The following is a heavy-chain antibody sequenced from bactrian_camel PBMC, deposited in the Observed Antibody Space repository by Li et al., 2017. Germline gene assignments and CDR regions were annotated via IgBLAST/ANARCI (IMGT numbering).Heavy chain of an antibody. Sequence: HVQLVESGGASAQAGGSLRLSCGGYSRSPYCMAWFRQAPGKEREGVAAIDGDGYPVYGDSVQGRFTISRDNVDNTVDLRMTNLEPEDTATYYCLADDLCLEWAGLTYYPMDDPDYWGKGTQVTVS. J-gene: IGHJ7*01. D-gene: IGHD2*01. CDR2: IDGDGYP. V-gene: IGHV3S56*01. CDR1: SRSPYC.